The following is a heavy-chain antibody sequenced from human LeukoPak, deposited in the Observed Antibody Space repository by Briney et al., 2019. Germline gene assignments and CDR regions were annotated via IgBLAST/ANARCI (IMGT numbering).Heavy chain of an antibody. V-gene: IGHV3-74*01. D-gene: IGHD2-21*01. J-gene: IGHJ4*02. CDR1: GFTFSSNW. CDR2: INEDGSTT. CDR3: AKEYSPGSRGYFDY. Sequence: GGSLRLSCAASGFTFSSNWMHWVRQAPGKGLVWVSRINEDGSTTNYADSVKGRSTIFRDNAKNTLYLQMNSLRAEDTAVYYCAKEYSPGSRGYFDYWGQGTLVTVSS.